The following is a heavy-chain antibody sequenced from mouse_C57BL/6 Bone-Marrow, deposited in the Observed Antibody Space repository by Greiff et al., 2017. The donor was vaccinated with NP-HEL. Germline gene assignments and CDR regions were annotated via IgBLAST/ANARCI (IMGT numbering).Heavy chain of an antibody. CDR1: GYSITSGYY. V-gene: IGHV3-6*01. CDR2: ISYDGSN. CDR3: ARVYYYGSWYFDV. Sequence: EVQLQESGPGLVKPSQSLSLTCSVTGYSITSGYYWNWIRQFPGNKLEWMGYISYDGSNNYNPSLKNRISITRDTSKNQFFLKLNSVTTEDTAMYYCARVYYYGSWYFDVWGTGTTVTVSS. J-gene: IGHJ1*03. D-gene: IGHD1-1*01.